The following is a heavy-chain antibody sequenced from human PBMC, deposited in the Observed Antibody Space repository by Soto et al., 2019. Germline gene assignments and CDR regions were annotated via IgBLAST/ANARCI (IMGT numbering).Heavy chain of an antibody. J-gene: IGHJ4*01. V-gene: IGHV4-38-2*02. D-gene: IGHD3-22*01. CDR1: GDLINSGYI. CDR2: TSYDGKS. CDR3: ARDLSSGYQTFYFDY. Sequence: SETLSLTYKFSGDLINSGYIWGWIRQSPGKGLEWIGSTSYDGKSYYKPSLKSRVVMSVDLANNQFSLRLRSVTAADTAVYYCARDLSSGYQTFYFDYWGQGTPVT.